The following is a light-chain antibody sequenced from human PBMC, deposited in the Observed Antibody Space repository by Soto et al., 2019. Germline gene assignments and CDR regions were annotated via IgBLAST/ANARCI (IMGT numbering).Light chain of an antibody. V-gene: IGLV2-11*02. CDR2: DVN. CDR1: SSDVGGYNF. J-gene: IGLJ1*01. Sequence: QSVLTQPRSVSGSPRQSVTISCTGTSSDVGGYNFVSWYQQHPGKAPKLMIYDVNKRPSGVPDRFSGSKSGNTASLTISGLQAEDEADYYCCSYAGSNTYVFGTGTKVTVL. CDR3: CSYAGSNTYV.